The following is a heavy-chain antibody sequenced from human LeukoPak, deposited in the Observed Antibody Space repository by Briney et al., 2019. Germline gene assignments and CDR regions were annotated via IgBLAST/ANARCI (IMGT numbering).Heavy chain of an antibody. V-gene: IGHV4-39*02. Sequence: SETLSLTCTVSGGSISSSPYYWGWIRQPPGKGLEWIGTIYYSGSTYYNPSLKSRVIMSLDTSSNHFSLKLTSVTAADTAVYYCATGPWGSPPLDYWAQGTLVTVSS. CDR2: IYYSGST. CDR3: ATGPWGSPPLDY. CDR1: GGSISSSPYY. J-gene: IGHJ4*02. D-gene: IGHD7-27*01.